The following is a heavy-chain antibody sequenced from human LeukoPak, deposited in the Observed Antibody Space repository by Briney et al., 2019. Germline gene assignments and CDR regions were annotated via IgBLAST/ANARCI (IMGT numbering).Heavy chain of an antibody. CDR1: GCTVSGAY. CDR2: IKSGGST. D-gene: IGHD3-3*01. Sequence: PGGSLRLSWAASGCTVSGAYLNWVRKAPGKVLELVSVIKSGGSTDYADSVKGRFTISRDNFKNTLYLQLNSLRAEDTAVYYCARDFGTWIHYGMDVWGQGTTVTVSS. V-gene: IGHV3-66*01. CDR3: ARDFGTWIHYGMDV. J-gene: IGHJ6*02.